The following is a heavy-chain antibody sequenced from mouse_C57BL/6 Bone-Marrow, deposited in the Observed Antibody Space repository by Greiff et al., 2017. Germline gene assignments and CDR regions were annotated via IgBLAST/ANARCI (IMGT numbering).Heavy chain of an antibody. CDR3: ARDGYGGVYFDY. CDR2: IYPRSGNT. V-gene: IGHV1-81*01. D-gene: IGHD2-2*01. J-gene: IGHJ2*01. Sequence: VQLQQSGAELARPGASVKLSCKASGYTFTSYGISWVKQRPGQGLEWIGEIYPRSGNTYYNEKFKGKATLTADKSSSTAYMELRSLTSEDSAVYFCARDGYGGVYFDYWGQGTTLTVSA. CDR1: GYTFTSYG.